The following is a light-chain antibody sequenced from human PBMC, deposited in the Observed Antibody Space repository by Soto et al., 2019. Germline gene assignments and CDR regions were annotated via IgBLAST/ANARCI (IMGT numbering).Light chain of an antibody. CDR1: SGYITYI. Sequence: QSVLTQSSSASASLGSSVKLSCTVSSGYITYIIAWHQQQPGTAPRYLMKLERSGNYNKGSGVPDRFSGSSSAADRYLTTAINPAEDEGDYYCATVDSYTLVFGGGTKLTVL. CDR2: LERSGNY. V-gene: IGLV4-60*03. J-gene: IGLJ2*01. CDR3: ATVDSYTLV.